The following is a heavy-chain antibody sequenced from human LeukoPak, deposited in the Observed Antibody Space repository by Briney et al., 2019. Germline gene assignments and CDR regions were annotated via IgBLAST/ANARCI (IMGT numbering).Heavy chain of an antibody. CDR2: ISGSGGST. J-gene: IGHJ4*02. Sequence: TGGSLRLSCAASGFTFSSYAMSWVRQAPGKGLEWVSAISGSGGSTYYADSVKGRFTISRDNSKNTLYLQMNSPRAEDTAVYYCAKWGAVAGKKGVPVYWGQGTLITVSS. V-gene: IGHV3-23*01. CDR3: AKWGAVAGKKGVPVY. D-gene: IGHD6-19*01. CDR1: GFTFSSYA.